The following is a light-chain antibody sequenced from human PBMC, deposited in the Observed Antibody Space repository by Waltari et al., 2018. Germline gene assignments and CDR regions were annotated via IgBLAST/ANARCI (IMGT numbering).Light chain of an antibody. V-gene: IGKV1-9*01. Sequence: DIQLTQSPSFMSASVGDRVTIPCLASQGISRFLAWYQQKPGKAPKLLIYAASTLQSGVPSRFSGSGSGTEFTLTISSLQPEDFVTYYCQHINSYPRTFGQGTKVEIK. CDR1: QGISRF. J-gene: IGKJ1*01. CDR3: QHINSYPRT. CDR2: AAS.